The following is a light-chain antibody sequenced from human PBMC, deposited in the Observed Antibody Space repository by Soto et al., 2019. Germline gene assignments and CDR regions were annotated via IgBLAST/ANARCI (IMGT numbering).Light chain of an antibody. CDR3: QQYNNWPLT. V-gene: IGKV3-15*01. CDR2: GAS. Sequence: EVVMTQSPAPLSVSPGERATLSCRASQSVSSDLAWYQQKPGQAPRLLIYGASTRATGVPARFSGSGSGTELTLTISSLQSEDFAVYDCQQYNNWPLTFGGGTKVEIK. CDR1: QSVSSD. J-gene: IGKJ4*01.